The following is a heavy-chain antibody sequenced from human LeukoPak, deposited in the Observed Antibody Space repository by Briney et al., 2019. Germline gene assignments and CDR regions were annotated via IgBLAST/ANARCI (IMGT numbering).Heavy chain of an antibody. V-gene: IGHV3-15*01. CDR1: GFTFSNAW. CDR3: TTETMVRGVNNPTYYYYGMDV. J-gene: IGHJ6*02. D-gene: IGHD3-10*01. Sequence: GGSLRLSCAASGFTFSNAWMSWVRQAPGKGLEWVGRIKSKTDGGTTDYAAPVKGRFTISRDDSKNTLYLQMNSLKTEDTAVYYCTTETMVRGVNNPTYYYYGMDVWGQGTTATVSS. CDR2: IKSKTDGGTT.